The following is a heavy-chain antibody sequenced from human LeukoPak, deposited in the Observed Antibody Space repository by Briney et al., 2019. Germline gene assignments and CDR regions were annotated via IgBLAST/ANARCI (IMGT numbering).Heavy chain of an antibody. CDR1: GGSFSGYY. V-gene: IGHV4-34*01. D-gene: IGHD4-17*01. CDR2: INHSGST. Sequence: KSSETLSLTCAVYGGSFSGYYWSWIRQPPGKGLEWIGEINHSGSTNYNPSLMSRVTISVDTSKNQFSLKLSSVTAADTAVYYCAIYGVDAFDIWGQGTMVTVSS. CDR3: AIYGVDAFDI. J-gene: IGHJ3*02.